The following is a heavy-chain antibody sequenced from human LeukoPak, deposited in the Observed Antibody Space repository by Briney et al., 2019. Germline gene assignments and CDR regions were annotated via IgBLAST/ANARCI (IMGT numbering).Heavy chain of an antibody. J-gene: IGHJ5*02. CDR1: GFTLGSYP. Sequence: GRSLRLSCAASGFTLGSYPMHWVRQAPGKGLEWVAVISEDGRNKYYADSVKGRFTISRDKSKNTLYLQMNSLRPEDTAVYYCARDTLIYGSGVNWFDPWGQGTLVTVSS. CDR2: ISEDGRNK. D-gene: IGHD3-10*01. CDR3: ARDTLIYGSGVNWFDP. V-gene: IGHV3-30*04.